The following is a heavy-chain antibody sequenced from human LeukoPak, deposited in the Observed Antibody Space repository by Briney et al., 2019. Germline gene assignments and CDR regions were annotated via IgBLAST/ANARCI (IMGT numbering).Heavy chain of an antibody. J-gene: IGHJ4*02. Sequence: PSETLSLTCAVYGGSFSGYYWSWVRQAPGKGLEWVSAISGSGGSTYYADSVKGRFTISRDNSKNTLYLQMNSLRAEDTAVYYCARRGFGAYGGRRGFGAYGIDYWGQGTLVTVSS. V-gene: IGHV3-23*01. CDR2: ISGSGGST. CDR3: ARRGFGAYGGRRGFGAYGIDY. CDR1: GGSFSGYY. D-gene: IGHD5-12*01.